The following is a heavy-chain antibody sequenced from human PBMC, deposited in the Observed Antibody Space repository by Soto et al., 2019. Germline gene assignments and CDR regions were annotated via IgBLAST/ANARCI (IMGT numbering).Heavy chain of an antibody. CDR3: ARDVKAAARDYYYYGMDV. Sequence: ASVKVSCKASGYTFTSSAMHWVRQAPGQTLEWMGWINAGNGNTKYSQKFQGRVIITRDTSASTAYMELSSLRSEDTAVYYCARDVKAAARDYYYYGMDVWGQGTTVTVSS. CDR1: GYTFTSSA. V-gene: IGHV1-3*01. J-gene: IGHJ6*02. CDR2: INAGNGNT. D-gene: IGHD6-13*01.